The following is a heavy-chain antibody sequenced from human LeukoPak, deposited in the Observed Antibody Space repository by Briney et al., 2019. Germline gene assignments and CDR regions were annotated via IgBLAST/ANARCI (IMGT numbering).Heavy chain of an antibody. CDR3: AREGRFLEWFEADYYYYYMGV. D-gene: IGHD3-3*01. CDR2: IYTSGST. CDR1: GGSISSYY. Sequence: PSETLSLTCTVSGGSISSYYWSWIRQPAGKGLEWIGRIYTSGSTNYNPSLKSRVTMSVDTSKNQFSLRLSSVTAADTAVYYCAREGRFLEWFEADYYYYYMGVWGKGTTVTVSS. V-gene: IGHV4-4*07. J-gene: IGHJ6*03.